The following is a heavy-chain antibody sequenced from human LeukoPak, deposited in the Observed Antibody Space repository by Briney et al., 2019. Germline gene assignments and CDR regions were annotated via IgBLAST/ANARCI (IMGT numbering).Heavy chain of an antibody. D-gene: IGHD3-16*01. CDR3: VQRRGDDFDY. CDR1: GFSLRNRGGG. J-gene: IGHJ4*02. V-gene: IGHV2-5*05. Sequence: SGPTLVNPTQTLTLTCTFSGFSLRNRGGGVGCIRQPPGKALEWLALISWDDDKRYGPSLKSRLTITKDTSKNQVVLRTTRMDPVDTATYYCVQRRGDDFDYWGQGTLVTVSS. CDR2: ISWDDDK.